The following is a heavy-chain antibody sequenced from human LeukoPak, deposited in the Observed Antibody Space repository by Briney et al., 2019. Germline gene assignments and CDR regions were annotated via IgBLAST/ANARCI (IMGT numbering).Heavy chain of an antibody. CDR1: GFTVGSNY. D-gene: IGHD1-26*01. V-gene: IGHV3-66*01. CDR3: ATRGAPGYYYGMDV. CDR2: MSNGGTT. J-gene: IGHJ6*02. Sequence: GGSLRLSCAASGFTVGSNYMSWVRQAPGKGLEGVSIMSNGGTTSYADAVKGRFTISRDNSRNTLYLQMNSLRDEDTAVYYCATRGAPGYYYGMDVWGQGTTVTVSS.